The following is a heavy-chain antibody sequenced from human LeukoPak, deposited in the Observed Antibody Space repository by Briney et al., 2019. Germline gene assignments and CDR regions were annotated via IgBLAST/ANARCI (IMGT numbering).Heavy chain of an antibody. CDR2: ISAYNGNI. CDR3: ARVVQQQLVLGNFDY. D-gene: IGHD6-13*01. CDR1: GYTFTSYG. Sequence: ASVKVSCKASGYTFTSYGISWVRQAPGQGLEWMGWISAYNGNINYAQRLQGRVTMTTDTSTSTAYMELRSLRSDDTAVYYCARVVQQQLVLGNFDYWGQGTLVTVSS. J-gene: IGHJ4*02. V-gene: IGHV1-18*01.